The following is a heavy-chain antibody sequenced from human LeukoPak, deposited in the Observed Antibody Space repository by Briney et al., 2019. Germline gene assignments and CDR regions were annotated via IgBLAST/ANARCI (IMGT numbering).Heavy chain of an antibody. D-gene: IGHD7-27*01. V-gene: IGHV2-5*02. CDR2: IYWDDDK. Sequence: SGPTLVNPTQTLTLTCTFSGVSLSTSGGGGGWIRQPPGKALEWLALIYWDDDKRYSPSLKSRLTITKDTSKNQVVLTMTNMDPVDTATYYCAHRDHLGHFDYWGQGTLVTVSS. CDR1: GVSLSTSGGG. J-gene: IGHJ4*02. CDR3: AHRDHLGHFDY.